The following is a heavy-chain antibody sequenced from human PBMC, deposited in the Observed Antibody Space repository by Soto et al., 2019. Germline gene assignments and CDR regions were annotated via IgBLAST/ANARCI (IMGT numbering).Heavy chain of an antibody. V-gene: IGHV1-18*01. J-gene: IGHJ4*02. CDR2: ISAYNGNT. CDR3: ARRATQGYCSSTSCYFEY. D-gene: IGHD2-2*01. Sequence: QVQLVQSGAEVKEPGASVKVSCKASGYTFTSYGISWVRQAPGQGLEWLGRISAYNGNTNYAQKLQGRVTMTTDTISSTAYMELRSLSSDDTAVYYCARRATQGYCSSTSCYFEYWGQGTLVTVSS. CDR1: GYTFTSYG.